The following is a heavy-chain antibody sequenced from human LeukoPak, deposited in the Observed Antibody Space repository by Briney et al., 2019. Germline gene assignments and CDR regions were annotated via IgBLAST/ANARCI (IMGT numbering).Heavy chain of an antibody. CDR1: GFTFSSYA. J-gene: IGHJ6*02. D-gene: IGHD2-2*01. Sequence: GRSLRLSCAASGFTFSSYAMHWVRQAPGKGREWVAVISYDGSNKYYADSVKGRFTISRDNAKNSLHLQMNSLRAEDTAIYYCARGFECSSTSCSCMDVWGQGTTVTVSS. CDR2: ISYDGSNK. V-gene: IGHV3-30-3*01. CDR3: ARGFECSSTSCSCMDV.